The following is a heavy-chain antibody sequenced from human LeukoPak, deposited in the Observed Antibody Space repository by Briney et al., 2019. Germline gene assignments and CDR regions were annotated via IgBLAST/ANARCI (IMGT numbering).Heavy chain of an antibody. V-gene: IGHV4-4*07. CDR2: IYTSGTT. J-gene: IGHJ3*02. CDR3: AGEAGGGYARAFDI. Sequence: SDTLSLTCIVSGGSISSYSWTWIRQPAGEGLEWIGRIYTSGTTNYEPSLKSRVTMSVDTSKNQFSLKLSSVTAADTAVYYCAGEAGGGYARAFDIWGQGTMVTVSS. CDR1: GGSISSYS. D-gene: IGHD5-12*01.